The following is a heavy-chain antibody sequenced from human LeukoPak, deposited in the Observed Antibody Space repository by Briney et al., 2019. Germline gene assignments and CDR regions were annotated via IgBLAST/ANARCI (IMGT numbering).Heavy chain of an antibody. CDR3: ARDYCSSTSCLFDY. CDR1: GYTFTSYA. V-gene: IGHV1-3*01. J-gene: IGHJ4*02. CDR2: INAGYGNT. D-gene: IGHD2-2*01. Sequence: GASVKVSCKASGYTFTSYAMHWVRQAPGQRLEWMGWINAGYGNTKYSQKFQGRVTMTRDTSISTAYMELSRLRSDDTAVYYCARDYCSSTSCLFDYWGQGTLVTVSS.